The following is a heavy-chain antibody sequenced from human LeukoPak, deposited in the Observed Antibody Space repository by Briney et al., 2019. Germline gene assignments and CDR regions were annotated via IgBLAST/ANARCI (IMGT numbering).Heavy chain of an antibody. Sequence: SETLSLTCTVSGGSISSYYWSWIRQPAGKGLEWIGSIYYSGSTYYNPSLKSRVTISVDTSKNQFSLRLSSVTAADTAVYYCARRLSKSSGGSRGAFDIWGQGTMVTVSS. CDR3: ARRLSKSSGGSRGAFDI. J-gene: IGHJ3*02. V-gene: IGHV4-59*05. D-gene: IGHD1-26*01. CDR2: IYYSGST. CDR1: GGSISSYY.